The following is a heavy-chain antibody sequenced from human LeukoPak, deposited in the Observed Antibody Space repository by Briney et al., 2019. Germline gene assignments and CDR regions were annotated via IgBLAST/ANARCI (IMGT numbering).Heavy chain of an antibody. V-gene: IGHV1-24*01. CDR1: GYTLTKLS. CDR3: AAGKEYYGSGSPGFFDY. J-gene: IGHJ4*02. Sequence: ASVKVSCKVSGYTLTKLSMHWVRQAPGKGLELMVGFDPEDGETIYAQRFQGRVTLTEDTSTDTAYMELTSLRSDDTAVYYCAAGKEYYGSGSPGFFDYWGQGTLVTVSS. D-gene: IGHD3-10*01. CDR2: FDPEDGET.